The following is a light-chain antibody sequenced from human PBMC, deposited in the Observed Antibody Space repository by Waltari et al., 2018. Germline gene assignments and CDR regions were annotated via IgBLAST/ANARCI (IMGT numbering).Light chain of an antibody. V-gene: IGKV4-1*01. J-gene: IGKJ2*01. CDR1: QSVLYSSNNRNY. CDR3: QQYLRTPPT. CDR2: WAS. Sequence: DIVMTQSPDSLAVSLGGRATITCTSSQSVLYSSNNRNYLTWFQQKPGQPPKVLIYWASTRESGVPDRFSGSGSGTDFTLTISSLQAEDVAIYYCQQYLRTPPTFGQGTKLEIK.